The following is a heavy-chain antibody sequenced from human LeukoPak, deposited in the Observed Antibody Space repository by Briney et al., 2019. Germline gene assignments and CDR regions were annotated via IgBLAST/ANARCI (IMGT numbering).Heavy chain of an antibody. Sequence: SETLSLTCSVSGGSFGTFYWSWIRQPAGKGLEWLGRIFSSGNANYNPSLKSRLTMSVDTSKNEFSLRLNSVTAADTAVYYCARWAHSVTYKSWFFDLWGRGTLITVSS. CDR1: GGSFGTFY. CDR2: IFSSGNA. D-gene: IGHD5-24*01. CDR3: ARWAHSVTYKSWFFDL. V-gene: IGHV4-4*07. J-gene: IGHJ2*01.